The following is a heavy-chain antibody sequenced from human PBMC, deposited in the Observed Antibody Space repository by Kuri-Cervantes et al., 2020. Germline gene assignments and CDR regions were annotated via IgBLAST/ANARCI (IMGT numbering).Heavy chain of an antibody. J-gene: IGHJ3*02. CDR2: ISAYNGNT. D-gene: IGHD3-22*01. CDR1: GYTFTSYG. Sequence: ASVKVSCKASGYTFTSYGISWVRQAPGQGLEWMGWISAYNGNTNYAQKLQGRVTMTTDTSTSTAYMELRSLRPDDTAVYYCARDAMIVVVGRNAFDIWGQGTMVTVSS. CDR3: ARDAMIVVVGRNAFDI. V-gene: IGHV1-18*01.